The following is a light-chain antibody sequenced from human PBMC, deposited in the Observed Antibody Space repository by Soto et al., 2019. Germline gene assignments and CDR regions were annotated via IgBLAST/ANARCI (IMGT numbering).Light chain of an antibody. Sequence: DIQMTQSPSSLSASVGDRVTITCQASQDISDYLNWYHQKPGKAPKFLIYDASYLETGVPSRFSGSGSGTDFTFTISSLQPEDIGTYYCQQYQSIPFTFGPGTTVDI. CDR1: QDISDY. V-gene: IGKV1-33*01. J-gene: IGKJ3*01. CDR2: DAS. CDR3: QQYQSIPFT.